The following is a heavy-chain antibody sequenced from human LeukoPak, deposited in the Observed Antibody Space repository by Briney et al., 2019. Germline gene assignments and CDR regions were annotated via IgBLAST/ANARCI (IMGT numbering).Heavy chain of an antibody. J-gene: IGHJ4*02. Sequence: GSLRLSCAASGFTVSSNYMSWVRQAPGKGLEWVSVISGSGGSTYYADSVKGRFTISRDNSKNTLYLQMNSLRAEDTAVYYCARVMGRYSSSSQVDYWGQGTLVTVSS. CDR1: GFTVSSNY. CDR2: ISGSGGST. D-gene: IGHD6-6*01. CDR3: ARVMGRYSSSSQVDY. V-gene: IGHV3-53*01.